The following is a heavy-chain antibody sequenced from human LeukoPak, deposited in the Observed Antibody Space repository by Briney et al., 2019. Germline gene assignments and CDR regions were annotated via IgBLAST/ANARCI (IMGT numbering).Heavy chain of an antibody. D-gene: IGHD6-13*01. V-gene: IGHV1-18*01. CDR2: ISAYNGNT. Sequence: ASVKVSFKASGYTFTSYGISWVRQAPGQGLEWMGWISAYNGNTNYAQKLQGRVTMTTDTSTSTAYMELRSLRSDDTAVYYCAREDSSSWSYNWFDPWGQGTLVTVSS. CDR3: AREDSSSWSYNWFDP. CDR1: GYTFTSYG. J-gene: IGHJ5*02.